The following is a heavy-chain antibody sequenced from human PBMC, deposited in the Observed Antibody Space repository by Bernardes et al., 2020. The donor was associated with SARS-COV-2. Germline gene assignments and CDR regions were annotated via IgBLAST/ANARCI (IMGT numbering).Heavy chain of an antibody. CDR1: GFTFSSYW. V-gene: IGHV3-7*01. J-gene: IGHJ5*02. D-gene: IGHD6-6*01. Sequence: GGSLRLSCAASGFTFSSYWMSWVRQAPGKGLEWVANIKGDGSQRSSVDSVRGRFTISRDNAKNLLYLQMNSLRVEDTGVYYCARESSSSVRGYGNWFDPWGQGTLVTVSS. CDR3: ARESSSSVRGYGNWFDP. CDR2: IKGDGSQR.